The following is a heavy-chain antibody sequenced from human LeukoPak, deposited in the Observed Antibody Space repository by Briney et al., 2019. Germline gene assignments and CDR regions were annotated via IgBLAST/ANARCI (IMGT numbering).Heavy chain of an antibody. Sequence: PSETLSLTCAVSGGSISSGGYSWSWIRQPPGKGLEWIGYIYHSGSTYYNPSLKSRVTISVDRSKNQFSLKLSSVTAADTAVYYCARVDSSSIFDYWGQGTLVTVSS. J-gene: IGHJ4*02. CDR3: ARVDSSSIFDY. V-gene: IGHV4-30-2*01. CDR2: IYHSGST. D-gene: IGHD6-6*01. CDR1: GGSISSGGYS.